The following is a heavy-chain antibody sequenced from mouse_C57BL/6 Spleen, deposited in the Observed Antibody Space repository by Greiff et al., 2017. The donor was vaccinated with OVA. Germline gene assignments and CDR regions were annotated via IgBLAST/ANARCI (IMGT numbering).Heavy chain of an antibody. D-gene: IGHD2-4*01. J-gene: IGHJ4*01. V-gene: IGHV1-15*01. CDR3: TRGRYYDYAYYAMDY. CDR2: IDPETGGT. CDR1: GYTFTDYE. Sequence: VQRVESGAELVRPGASVTLSCKASGYTFTDYEMHWVKQTPVHGLEWIGAIDPETGGTAYNQKFKGKAILTADKSSSTAYMELRSLTSEDSAVYYCTRGRYYDYAYYAMDYWGQGTSVTVSS.